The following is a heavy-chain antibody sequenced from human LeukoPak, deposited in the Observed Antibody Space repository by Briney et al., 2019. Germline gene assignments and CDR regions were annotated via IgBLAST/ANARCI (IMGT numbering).Heavy chain of an antibody. J-gene: IGHJ3*02. D-gene: IGHD4-23*01. CDR3: ARARVVNAFDI. V-gene: IGHV3-48*01. Sequence: GGSLRLSCVASGFTFSSYSMNWVRQAPGKGLEWVSYITTSSSTIYYADSVKGRFTISRDNAKNSLYLQMNSLRAEDTAVYYCARARVVNAFDIWGQGTMVTVSS. CDR1: GFTFSSYS. CDR2: ITTSSSTI.